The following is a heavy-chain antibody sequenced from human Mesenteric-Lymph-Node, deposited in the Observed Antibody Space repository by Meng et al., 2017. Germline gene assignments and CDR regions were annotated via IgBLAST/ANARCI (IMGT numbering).Heavy chain of an antibody. Sequence: GESLKISCAASGFTVSSNYMSWVRQAPGKGLEWVSVIYRDDTTYYADSVKGRFTISRHNSKNTLYLQMNSLRPEDTAMYYCATAAYISGLTAERDYWGQGTLVTVSS. V-gene: IGHV3-53*04. CDR1: GFTVSSNY. D-gene: IGHD6-19*01. CDR3: ATAAYISGLTAERDY. CDR2: IYRDDTT. J-gene: IGHJ4*02.